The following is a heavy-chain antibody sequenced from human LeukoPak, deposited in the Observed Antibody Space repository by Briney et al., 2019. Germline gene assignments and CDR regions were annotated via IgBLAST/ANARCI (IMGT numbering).Heavy chain of an antibody. CDR2: ISGSGGST. CDR1: RFTFSSYG. CDR3: AKHPLGAYYYDSSGYNRNAFDI. J-gene: IGHJ3*02. D-gene: IGHD3-22*01. V-gene: IGHV3-23*01. Sequence: PGGSLRLSCAASRFTFSSYGMSWVRQAPGKGLEWVSGISGSGGSTYYADSVKGRFTISRDNSKNTLYLQMNSLRAEDTAVYYCAKHPLGAYYYDSSGYNRNAFDIWGQGTMVTVSS.